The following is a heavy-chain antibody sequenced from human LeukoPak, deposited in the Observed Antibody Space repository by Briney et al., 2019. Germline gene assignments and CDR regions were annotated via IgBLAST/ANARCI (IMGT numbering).Heavy chain of an antibody. CDR2: ITSSGATK. CDR1: GFTVSSNY. CDR3: ARILGNNYYYYYMDV. Sequence: GGSLRLSCAASGFTVSSNYMTWVRQAPGKGLEWISFITSSGATKYYADSVRGRFAISRDNANNSLYLLVDSLRADDTAVYLCARILGNNYYYYYMDVWGKGTTVTVSS. D-gene: IGHD1-26*01. J-gene: IGHJ6*03. V-gene: IGHV3-48*03.